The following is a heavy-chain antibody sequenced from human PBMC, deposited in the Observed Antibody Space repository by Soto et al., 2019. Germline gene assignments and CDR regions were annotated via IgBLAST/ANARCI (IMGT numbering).Heavy chain of an antibody. D-gene: IGHD3-3*01. V-gene: IGHV4-28*03. CDR1: GSSISNDNW. J-gene: IGHJ4*02. CDR2: IHHTGFT. CDR3: ARGVVITYYFDY. Sequence: PSETLSLTCGVSGSSISNDNWWVWIRQPPGKGLEWIGYIHHTGFTYSNPSLKSRLTMSVDTSKNQFSLKLSSVTAADTAVYYCARGVVITYYFDYWGQGTLVTVSS.